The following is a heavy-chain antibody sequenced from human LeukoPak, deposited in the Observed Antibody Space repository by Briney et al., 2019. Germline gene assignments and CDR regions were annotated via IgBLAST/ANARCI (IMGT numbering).Heavy chain of an antibody. D-gene: IGHD3-16*01. CDR2: IYYSGST. J-gene: IGHJ4*02. V-gene: IGHV4-39*07. CDR1: GGSISSSSYY. Sequence: PSETLSLTCTVSGGSISSSSYYWGWIRQPPGKGLEWIGSIYYSGSTYYNPSLKSRVTISVDTSKNQFSLKLSSVTAADTAVYYCARGGIRSDYWGQGTLVTVSS. CDR3: ARGGIRSDY.